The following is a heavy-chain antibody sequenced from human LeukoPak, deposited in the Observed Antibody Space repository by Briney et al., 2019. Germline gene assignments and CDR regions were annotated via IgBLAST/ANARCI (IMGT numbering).Heavy chain of an antibody. D-gene: IGHD5-18*01. CDR3: ARDLGGYSYGYGFDY. J-gene: IGHJ4*02. Sequence: GGSLRLSCAASGFTVSSNYMSWVRQAPGKGLEWVSVIYSGGSTYYADSVKGRLTISRDNSKNTLYLQMNSLRAEDTAVYYCARDLGGYSYGYGFDYWGQGTLVTVSS. V-gene: IGHV3-53*01. CDR2: IYSGGST. CDR1: GFTVSSNY.